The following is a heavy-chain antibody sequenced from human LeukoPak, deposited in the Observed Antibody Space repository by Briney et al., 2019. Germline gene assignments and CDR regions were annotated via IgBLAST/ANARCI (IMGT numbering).Heavy chain of an antibody. V-gene: IGHV1-8*01. CDR3: ARGHYYDSSGSYAFDI. D-gene: IGHD3-22*01. CDR1: GYTFTSYD. Sequence: GASAKVSCKASGYTFTSYDINWVRQATGQGLEWMGWMNPNSGNTGYAQKFQGRVTMTRNTSISTAYMELSSLRSEDTAVYYCARGHYYDSSGSYAFDIWGQGTMVTVSS. J-gene: IGHJ3*02. CDR2: MNPNSGNT.